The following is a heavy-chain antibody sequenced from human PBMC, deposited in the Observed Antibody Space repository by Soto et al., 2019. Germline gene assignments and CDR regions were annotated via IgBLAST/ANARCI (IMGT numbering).Heavy chain of an antibody. J-gene: IGHJ4*02. CDR3: ARDKITGLFDY. Sequence: QVQLQQWGAGLLKPSETLSLTCAVYGGSFSGYYWTRIRQPPGTGLEWIGEINHSGSTNYNPSLKSRVTISVDTSKNQFSLKLTSVTAAGTAVYYCARDKITGLFDYWGQGTLVTVSS. CDR2: INHSGST. CDR1: GGSFSGYY. D-gene: IGHD2-8*02. V-gene: IGHV4-34*01.